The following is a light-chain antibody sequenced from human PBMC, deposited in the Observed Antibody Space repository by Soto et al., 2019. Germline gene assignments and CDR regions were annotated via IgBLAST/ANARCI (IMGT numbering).Light chain of an antibody. J-gene: IGLJ3*02. CDR1: AGEVTSGYF. CDR2: STS. V-gene: IGLV7-43*01. CDR3: LLYNGPGNWV. Sequence: QTVVTQEPSLTVSPGGTVTLTCASSAGEVTSGYFPNWFQQKPGQAPRSLIYSTSIRHSWTPARFSGSLIGGKAALTLTGVQPEDEAEYYCLLYNGPGNWVFGGGTKLTVL.